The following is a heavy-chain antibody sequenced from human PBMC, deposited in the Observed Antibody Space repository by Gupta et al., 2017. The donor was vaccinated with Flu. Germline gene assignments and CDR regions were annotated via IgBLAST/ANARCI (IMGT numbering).Heavy chain of an antibody. D-gene: IGHD3-3*01. CDR3: AKDWGNRFWSGSSYRDH. CDR2: LSHDGSNK. J-gene: IGHJ4*02. V-gene: IGHV3-30*18. Sequence: PGKGIEWVETLSHDGSNKFYAESVKGRFTISRDNARDTRYLQMNSRRTEDTAVYYCAKDWGNRFWSGSSYRDHWGQGTPVTVSS.